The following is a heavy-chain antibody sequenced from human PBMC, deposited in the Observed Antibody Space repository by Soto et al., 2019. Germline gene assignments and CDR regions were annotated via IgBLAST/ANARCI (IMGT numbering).Heavy chain of an antibody. J-gene: IGHJ4*02. CDR3: ARATYFDSSGYHSYYFDY. CDR1: GGSTSSGGFS. V-gene: IGHV4-30-2*01. D-gene: IGHD3-22*01. CDR2: IYHRGST. Sequence: SETLSLTCAVSGGSTSSGGFSWSWIRQAPGKGLEWIGYIYHRGSTYYNPSLKSRVTISVDRSKNQFSLKMTSVTAADTAVYYCARATYFDSSGYHSYYFDYWGRGTLVTVSS.